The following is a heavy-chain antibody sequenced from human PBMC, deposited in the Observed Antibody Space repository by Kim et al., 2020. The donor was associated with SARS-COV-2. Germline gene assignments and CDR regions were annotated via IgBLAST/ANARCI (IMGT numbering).Heavy chain of an antibody. J-gene: IGHJ5*02. Sequence: SETLSLTCSVSGGSVNICSTSWGWVRQPPGKERKGIGTFNSNGRSYYNPSLRGRLTLAEDTSKNHFPLKLTSVTTTDSGFYSCARLPTGYPTWFDPGGRG. D-gene: IGHD3-9*01. V-gene: IGHV4-39*02. CDR1: GGSVNICSTS. CDR3: ARLPTGYPTWFDP. CDR2: FNSNGRS.